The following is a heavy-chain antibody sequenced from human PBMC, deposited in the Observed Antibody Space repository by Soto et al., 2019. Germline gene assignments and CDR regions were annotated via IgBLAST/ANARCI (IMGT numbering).Heavy chain of an antibody. CDR1: GYTFTSYA. Sequence: QVQLVQSGAEVKKPGASVKVSCKASGYTFTSYAMHWVRQAPGQRLEWMGWINAGNGNTKYSQKFQGRVTITRDTSASTAYMELSSLRSEDTAVYYCARPYCSSTSYREPNWFDPWGQGTLVTVSS. V-gene: IGHV1-3*01. CDR3: ARPYCSSTSYREPNWFDP. D-gene: IGHD2-2*01. J-gene: IGHJ5*02. CDR2: INAGNGNT.